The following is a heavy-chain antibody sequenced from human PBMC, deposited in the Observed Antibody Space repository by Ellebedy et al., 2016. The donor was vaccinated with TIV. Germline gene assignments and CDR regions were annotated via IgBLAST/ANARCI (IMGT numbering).Heavy chain of an antibody. CDR3: ARDTAPVHYYGSGASFDY. D-gene: IGHD3-10*01. J-gene: IGHJ4*02. CDR2: INAGNGNT. CDR1: GYTFTSYA. V-gene: IGHV1-3*01. Sequence: ASVKVSCKASGYTFTSYAMHWVRQAPGQRLEWMGWINAGNGNTKYSQKFQGRVTITRDTSASTAYMELSSLRSEDTAVYYSARDTAPVHYYGSGASFDYWGQGTLVTVSS.